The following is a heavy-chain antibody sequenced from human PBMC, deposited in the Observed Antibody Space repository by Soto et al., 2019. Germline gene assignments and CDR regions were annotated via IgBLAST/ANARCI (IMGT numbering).Heavy chain of an antibody. CDR3: ARDDHSSGYYAGWFDP. D-gene: IGHD3-22*01. Sequence: PGGSLRLSCAASGFTFSSYWMSWVRQAPGKGLEWVANIKQDGSEKYYVDSVKGRFTISRDNAKNSLYLQMNSLRAEDTAVYYSARDDHSSGYYAGWFDPWGQGTLVTVSS. V-gene: IGHV3-7*01. J-gene: IGHJ5*02. CDR2: IKQDGSEK. CDR1: GFTFSSYW.